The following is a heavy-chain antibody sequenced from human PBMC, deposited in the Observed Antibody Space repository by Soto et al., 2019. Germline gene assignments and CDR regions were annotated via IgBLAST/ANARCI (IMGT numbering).Heavy chain of an antibody. D-gene: IGHD3-3*01. CDR3: ASASRVWYYDFWSGYPPYFDY. CDR2: IYYSGST. CDR1: GGSISSGGYY. V-gene: IGHV4-31*03. J-gene: IGHJ4*02. Sequence: SETLSLTCTVSGGSISSGGYYWSWIRQHPGKGLECIGYIYYSGSTYYNPSLKSRVTISVDTSKNQFSLKLSSVTAADTAVYYCASASRVWYYDFWSGYPPYFDYWGQGTLVTVSS.